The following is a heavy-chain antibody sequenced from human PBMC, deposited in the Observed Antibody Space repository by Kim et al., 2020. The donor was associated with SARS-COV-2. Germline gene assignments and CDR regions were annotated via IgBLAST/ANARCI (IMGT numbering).Heavy chain of an antibody. CDR1: GGTFSSYA. D-gene: IGHD3-9*01. CDR2: IIPIFGTA. CDR3: SPGRLYDILTGSSIYYYYYGMDV. J-gene: IGHJ6*02. Sequence: SVKVSCKASGGTFSSYAISWVRQAPGQGLEWMGGIIPIFGTANYAQKFQGRVTITADESTSTAYMELSSLRSEDTAVYYCSPGRLYDILTGSSIYYYYYGMDVWGQGTTSPSP. V-gene: IGHV1-69*13.